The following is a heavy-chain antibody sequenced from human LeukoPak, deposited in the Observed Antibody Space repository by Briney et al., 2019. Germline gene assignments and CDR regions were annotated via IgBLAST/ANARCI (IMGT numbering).Heavy chain of an antibody. CDR2: ISYDGSNK. D-gene: IGHD2-21*02. J-gene: IGHJ4*02. Sequence: PGGSLRLSCAASGFIFNNYGMHWVRQAPGKGLEWVAVISYDGSNKNYADSVKGRFTISRDSSKNTLYLQMNSLRVEDTAVYYCAKDWAPYCGGDCYFNYWGRGTLVTVSS. V-gene: IGHV3-30*18. CDR1: GFIFNNYG. CDR3: AKDWAPYCGGDCYFNY.